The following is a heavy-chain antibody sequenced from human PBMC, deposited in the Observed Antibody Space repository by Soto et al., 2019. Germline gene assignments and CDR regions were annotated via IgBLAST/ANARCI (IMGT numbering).Heavy chain of an antibody. CDR2: IIPIFGTA. D-gene: IGHD2-15*01. Sequence: QVQLVQSGAEVKKPGSSVKVSCKASGGTFSSYAISWVRQAPGQGLEWMGGIIPIFGTANYAQKFQGRVTIPADESTSTAYMGLSSLRSEDTAVYYCAANGYCSGGSCSVDYWGQGTLVTVSS. V-gene: IGHV1-69*01. J-gene: IGHJ4*02. CDR3: AANGYCSGGSCSVDY. CDR1: GGTFSSYA.